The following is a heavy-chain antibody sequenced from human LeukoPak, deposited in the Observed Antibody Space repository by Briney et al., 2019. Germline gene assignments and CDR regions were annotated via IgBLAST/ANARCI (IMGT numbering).Heavy chain of an antibody. CDR2: IYYSGST. D-gene: IGHD5-18*01. V-gene: IGHV4-59*08. Sequence: SETLSLTCTVSGGSISSYYWSWIRQPPGKGLEWIGYIYYSGSTNYNPSLKSRVTISVDTSKNQFSLKLSSVTAADTAVYYCARHVDTAMVSSWFDPWGQGTLVTVSS. CDR3: ARHVDTAMVSSWFDP. J-gene: IGHJ5*02. CDR1: GGSISSYY.